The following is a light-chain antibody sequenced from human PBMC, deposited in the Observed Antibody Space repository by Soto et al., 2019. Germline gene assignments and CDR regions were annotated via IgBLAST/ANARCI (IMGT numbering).Light chain of an antibody. CDR2: EDN. CDR3: ATWDSSLSGGV. CDR1: SSNIENNY. V-gene: IGLV1-51*02. J-gene: IGLJ1*01. Sequence: QSVLTQPPSVSAAPGQRGTISCSGSSSNIENNYVSWYRQLPGTAPNLLIYEDNKRPSGIPDRFSGSKSGTSATLGITGLETGDEADYYCATWDSSLSGGVFGTGTKLTVL.